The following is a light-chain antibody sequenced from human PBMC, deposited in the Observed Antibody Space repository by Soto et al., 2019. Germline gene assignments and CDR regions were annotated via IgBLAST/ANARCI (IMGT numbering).Light chain of an antibody. CDR1: QSISSW. Sequence: DIQMTQSPSTLSASVGDRVTITCRASQSISSWLAWYQQKPGKAPKLLIYDASSLESGVPSRFSGGGSGTEFTLTISSLQPDDFATYYCQQYETFGQGTKV. V-gene: IGKV1-5*01. CDR3: QQYET. J-gene: IGKJ1*01. CDR2: DAS.